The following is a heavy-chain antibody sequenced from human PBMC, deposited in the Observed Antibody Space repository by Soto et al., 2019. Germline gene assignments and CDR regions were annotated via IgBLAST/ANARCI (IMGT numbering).Heavy chain of an antibody. CDR2: INPSGST. Sequence: QVQLQQWGAGLLKPSETLSLTCAVYGGSFSGYYWSWIRQPPGMGLEWLGEINPSGSTSYNPSLKSRVTISVDTSKNHLSLNLSSATAADTAVYYCARARDGGAAFWGQGTLVTVSS. CDR1: GGSFSGYY. V-gene: IGHV4-34*01. D-gene: IGHD2-15*01. J-gene: IGHJ4*02. CDR3: ARARDGGAAF.